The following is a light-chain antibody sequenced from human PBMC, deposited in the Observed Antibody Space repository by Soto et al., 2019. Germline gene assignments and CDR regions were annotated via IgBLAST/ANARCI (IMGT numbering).Light chain of an antibody. CDR3: QQYGSSPYT. Sequence: EIVLTQSPGTLSLSPGERATLSCRASQSVSLNYLAWYQQKPGQTPRLLISGASSRATGIPDRFSAGGSGTDFTLIITRLEPEDFAVYLCQQYGSSPYTFGQGTKLEIK. V-gene: IGKV3-20*01. CDR1: QSVSLNY. CDR2: GAS. J-gene: IGKJ2*01.